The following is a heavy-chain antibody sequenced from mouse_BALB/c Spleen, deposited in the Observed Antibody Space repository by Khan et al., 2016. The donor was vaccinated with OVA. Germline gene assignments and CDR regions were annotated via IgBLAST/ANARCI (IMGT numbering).Heavy chain of an antibody. Sequence: VQLKQSGPGLVKPSQSLSLTCTVTGYSITTDYAWNWIRQFPGDKLEWMGFISYSGNTKSNPSLKSRISITRDTSKNQFFLQLKSVTTEDTARYYCARVDGGDFDYWGQGTTLTVSS. J-gene: IGHJ2*01. D-gene: IGHD2-3*01. V-gene: IGHV3-2*02. CDR2: ISYSGNT. CDR3: ARVDGGDFDY. CDR1: GYSITTDYA.